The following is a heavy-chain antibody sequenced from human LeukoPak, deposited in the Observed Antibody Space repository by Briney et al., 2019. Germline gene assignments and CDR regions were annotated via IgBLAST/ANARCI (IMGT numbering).Heavy chain of an antibody. V-gene: IGHV1-2*02. J-gene: IGHJ4*02. CDR1: GYTFTGYY. CDR2: INPNSGGT. Sequence: VKVSCKTSGYTFTGYYMHWVRQAPGQGLKWMGWINPNSGGTNYAQRFQGRVTMTRATSISTVYMELSRLRSDDTALYYCARTLYIAAVPGGFDYWGQGTLITVSS. D-gene: IGHD6-13*01. CDR3: ARTLYIAAVPGGFDY.